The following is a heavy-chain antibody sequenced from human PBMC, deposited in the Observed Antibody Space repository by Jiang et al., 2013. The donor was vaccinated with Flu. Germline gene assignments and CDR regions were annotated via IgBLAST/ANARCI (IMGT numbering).Heavy chain of an antibody. Sequence: GPGLVKPSETLSLTCTVSGGSISSYYWSWIRQPPGKGLEWIGYIYYSGSTNYNPSLKSRVTISVDTSKNQFSLKLSSVTAADTAVYYCARGRGQLLRASLNYYYYMDVWGKGTTVTVSS. CDR1: GGSISSYY. CDR2: IYYSGST. CDR3: ARGRGQLLRASLNYYYYMDV. J-gene: IGHJ6*03. D-gene: IGHD2-2*01. V-gene: IGHV4-59*01.